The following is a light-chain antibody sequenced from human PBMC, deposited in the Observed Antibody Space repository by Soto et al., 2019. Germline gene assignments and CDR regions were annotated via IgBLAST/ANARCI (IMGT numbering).Light chain of an antibody. Sequence: EIVLTQSPATLSLSPGERATLSCRASQSIGLAIAWYQHKPGQAPRLLIFDASQMATGIPARFRGSGSGTDFTLSISSLEPEDFAVYYCQQRTDRPPWTFGQGTKVESK. CDR1: QSIGLA. CDR3: QQRTDRPPWT. CDR2: DAS. J-gene: IGKJ1*01. V-gene: IGKV3-11*01.